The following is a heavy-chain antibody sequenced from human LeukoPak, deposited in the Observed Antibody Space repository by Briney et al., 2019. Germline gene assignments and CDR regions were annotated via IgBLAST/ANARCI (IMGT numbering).Heavy chain of an antibody. CDR3: AREAQYSSALTHNDY. Sequence: PSETLSLTCNVSGYSISSGYYWGWIRQPPGKGLEWIGTIYHSGSAYYNPSLKSRVTISVDTSKNQFSLKLTSVTAADTAVYYCAREAQYSSALTHNDYWSQGTLVTVSS. J-gene: IGHJ4*02. D-gene: IGHD6-19*01. CDR1: GYSISSGYY. CDR2: IYHSGSA. V-gene: IGHV4-38-2*02.